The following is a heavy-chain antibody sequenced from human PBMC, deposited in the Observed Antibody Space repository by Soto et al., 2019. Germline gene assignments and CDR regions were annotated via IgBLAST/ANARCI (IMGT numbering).Heavy chain of an antibody. CDR3: ARGSPGVVVPAATDYYYYGMDV. Sequence: SVKVSCKASGGTFSSYTISWVRQAPGQGLEWMGRIIPILGIANYAQKFQGRVTITADKSTSTAYMELSSLRSEDTAVYYCARGSPGVVVPAATDYYYYGMDVWGQGTTVTVSS. CDR2: IIPILGIA. CDR1: GGTFSSYT. D-gene: IGHD2-2*01. V-gene: IGHV1-69*02. J-gene: IGHJ6*02.